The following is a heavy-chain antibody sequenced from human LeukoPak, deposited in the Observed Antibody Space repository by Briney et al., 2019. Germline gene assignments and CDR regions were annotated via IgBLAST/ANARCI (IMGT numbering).Heavy chain of an antibody. CDR2: ISYDGSSK. J-gene: IGHJ6*03. V-gene: IGHV3-30-3*01. Sequence: PGGSLRLSCAASGFTFSSYAMHWVRQAPGKGLEWVAVISYDGSSKYYADSVKGRFTISRDNSKNTLYLQMNSLRAEDTAVYYCAKDLGYCSSTSCRRRDYYYYYMDVWGKGTTVTVSS. CDR1: GFTFSSYA. D-gene: IGHD2-2*01. CDR3: AKDLGYCSSTSCRRRDYYYYYMDV.